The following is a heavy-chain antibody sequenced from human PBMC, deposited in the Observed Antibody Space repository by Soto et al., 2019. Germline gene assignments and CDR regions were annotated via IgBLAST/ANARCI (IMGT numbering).Heavy chain of an antibody. Sequence: EVQLVESGGGLVKPGGSLRLSCAASGFTFSSYSMNWVRQAPGKGLEWVSSISSSSSYIYYADPVKGRFTISRDNAKNSLYLQMNSLRAEDTAVYYCARARRLTLFDYWGQGTLVTVSS. CDR2: ISSSSSYI. D-gene: IGHD6-6*01. V-gene: IGHV3-21*01. J-gene: IGHJ4*02. CDR3: ARARRLTLFDY. CDR1: GFTFSSYS.